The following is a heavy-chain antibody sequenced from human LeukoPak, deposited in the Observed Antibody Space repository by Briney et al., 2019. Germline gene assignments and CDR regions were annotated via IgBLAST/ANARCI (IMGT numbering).Heavy chain of an antibody. V-gene: IGHV4-59*01. D-gene: IGHD1-20*01. CDR2: IYYSGST. J-gene: IGHJ4*02. CDR1: GGSISSYY. Sequence: PSETLSLTCTVSGGSISSYYWSWIRQPPGKGLKRIGYIYYSGSTNYNPSLKSRVTISVDTSKNQFSLKLSSVTAADTAVYYCGRSINNSPPDYWGQGTLVTVSS. CDR3: GRSINNSPPDY.